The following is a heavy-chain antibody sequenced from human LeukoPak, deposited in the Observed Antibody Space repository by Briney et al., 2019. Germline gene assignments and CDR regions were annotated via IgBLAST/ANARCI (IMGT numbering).Heavy chain of an antibody. J-gene: IGHJ6*02. Sequence: GGSLRLSCAASGFTFSSYAMHWVRQAPGKGLEWVAVISYDGSNKYYADSVKGRFTISRDNSKNTLYLQMNSLRAEDTAVYYCARESGFGWSGIYYYYGMDVWGQGTTVTVSS. CDR3: ARESGFGWSGIYYYYGMDV. CDR1: GFTFSSYA. D-gene: IGHD3-10*01. V-gene: IGHV3-30-3*01. CDR2: ISYDGSNK.